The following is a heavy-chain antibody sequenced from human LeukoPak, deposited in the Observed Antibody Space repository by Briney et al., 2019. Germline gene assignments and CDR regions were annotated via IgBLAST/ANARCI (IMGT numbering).Heavy chain of an antibody. D-gene: IGHD3-16*01. CDR3: ARTSFGEDDAFDI. Sequence: GESLKISCKGSGYSFTSYWIGWVRQMPGKGLGWMGIIYPGDSDTRYSPSFQGQVTISADKSISTAYLQWSSLKASDTTMYYCARTSFGEDDAFDIWGQGTMVTVSS. V-gene: IGHV5-51*01. J-gene: IGHJ3*02. CDR1: GYSFTSYW. CDR2: IYPGDSDT.